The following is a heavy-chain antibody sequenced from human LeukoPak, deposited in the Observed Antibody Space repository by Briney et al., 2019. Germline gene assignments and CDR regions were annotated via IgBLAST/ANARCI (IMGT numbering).Heavy chain of an antibody. CDR3: ARAGPWQIDP. V-gene: IGHV4-59*01. CDR2: IYYSGST. Sequence: SETLSLTCTVSGGSISSYYWSWIRQPPGKGLEWIGYIYYSGSTKYNPSLKSRVTISVDTSKNQFSLKLSSVTAADTAVYFCARAGPWQIDPWGQGTLVTVSS. CDR1: GGSISSYY. J-gene: IGHJ5*02. D-gene: IGHD3-10*01.